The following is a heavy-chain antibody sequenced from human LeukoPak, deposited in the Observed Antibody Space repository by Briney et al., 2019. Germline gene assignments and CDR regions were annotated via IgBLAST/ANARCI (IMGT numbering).Heavy chain of an antibody. CDR1: GGTFSSYA. D-gene: IGHD6-19*01. J-gene: IGHJ4*02. CDR2: IIPIFGTA. Sequence: ASLKVSCKASGGTFSSYAISWVRQAPGQGLEWMGGIIPIFGTANYAQKFQGRVTITADESTSTAYMELSSLRSEDTAVYCCAREVNVEWLAYFDYWGQGTLVTVSS. V-gene: IGHV1-69*01. CDR3: AREVNVEWLAYFDY.